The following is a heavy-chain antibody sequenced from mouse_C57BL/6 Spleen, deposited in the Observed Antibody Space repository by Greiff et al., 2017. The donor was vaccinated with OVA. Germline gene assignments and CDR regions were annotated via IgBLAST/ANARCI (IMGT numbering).Heavy chain of an antibody. Sequence: VQLQQSGAELVKPGASVKISCKASGYAFSSYWMNWVKQRPGKGLEWIGQIYPGDGDTNYNGKFKGKATLTADKSSSTAYMQLSSLTSEDSAVYFCASWGYYGSRGGYFDVWGTGTTVTVSS. CDR3: ASWGYYGSRGGYFDV. CDR2: IYPGDGDT. CDR1: GYAFSSYW. J-gene: IGHJ1*03. D-gene: IGHD1-1*01. V-gene: IGHV1-80*01.